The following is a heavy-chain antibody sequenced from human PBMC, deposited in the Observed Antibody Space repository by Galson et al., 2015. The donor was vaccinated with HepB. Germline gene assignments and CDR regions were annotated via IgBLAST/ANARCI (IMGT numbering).Heavy chain of an antibody. V-gene: IGHV1-69*06. Sequence: SVKVSCKASGGTFSSYAISWVRQAPGQGLEWMGGIIPIFGTANYAQKFQGRVTITADKSTSTAYMELSSLRSEDTAVYYCATSIVGAATPFDYWGQGTLVTVSS. CDR2: IIPIFGTA. CDR3: ATSIVGAATPFDY. D-gene: IGHD1-26*01. J-gene: IGHJ4*02. CDR1: GGTFSSYA.